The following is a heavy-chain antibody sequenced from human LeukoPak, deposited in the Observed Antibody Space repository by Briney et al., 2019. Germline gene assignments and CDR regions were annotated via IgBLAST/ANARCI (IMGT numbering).Heavy chain of an antibody. D-gene: IGHD4-23*01. Sequence: GGSLRLSCAASGFTFDDYAMHWVRQAPGKGLEWVSGISWNSGSIGYADSVKGRFTISRDNAKNSLYLQMNSLRAEDTALYYCAKPSGNDAFDIWGQGTMVTVSS. CDR2: ISWNSGSI. V-gene: IGHV3-9*01. J-gene: IGHJ3*02. CDR3: AKPSGNDAFDI. CDR1: GFTFDDYA.